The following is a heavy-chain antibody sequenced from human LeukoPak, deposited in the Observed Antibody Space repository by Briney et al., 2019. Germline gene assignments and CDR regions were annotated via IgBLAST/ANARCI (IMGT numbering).Heavy chain of an antibody. D-gene: IGHD6-19*01. CDR3: ARGGWSVDY. CDR2: IYYTGST. CDR1: GGSISNSNYC. V-gene: IGHV4-61*05. J-gene: IGHJ4*01. Sequence: SETLSLTCTVSGGSISNSNYCWGWIRQPPGKGLEWIGFIYYTGSTTYNPSLGSRVTISIDTSKNQFSLRLSSVTAADTAVYYCARGGWSVDYWGQGTLVTVSS.